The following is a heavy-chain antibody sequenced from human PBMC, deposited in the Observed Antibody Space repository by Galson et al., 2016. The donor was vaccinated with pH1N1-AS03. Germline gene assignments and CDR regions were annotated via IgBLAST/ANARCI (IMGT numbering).Heavy chain of an antibody. Sequence: SLRLSCAVSGFRFDDYAMHWVRQAPGKGLEWVSSISWNSNKIDYADSVKGRFTISRDSAKNSLNLQMNSLRAEDTALYYCIKGGAASADFCDIWGQGTMVTVSS. CDR3: IKGGAASADFCDI. D-gene: IGHD3/OR15-3a*01. CDR2: ISWNSNKI. CDR1: GFRFDDYA. J-gene: IGHJ3*02. V-gene: IGHV3-9*01.